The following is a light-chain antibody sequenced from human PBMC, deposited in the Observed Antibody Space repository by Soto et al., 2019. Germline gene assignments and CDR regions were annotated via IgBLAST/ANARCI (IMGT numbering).Light chain of an antibody. J-gene: IGKJ1*01. CDR2: GAA. CDR3: QQYHNWPA. Sequence: EIVMTQAPETLSVSPGERATLSSRASQSVISSLAWYQQNPGQAPRLLISGAATRATGIPARFSGSGSGTEFTLTISSLQSEDFAVYYCQQYHNWPAFGQGTKVDIK. V-gene: IGKV3-15*01. CDR1: QSVISS.